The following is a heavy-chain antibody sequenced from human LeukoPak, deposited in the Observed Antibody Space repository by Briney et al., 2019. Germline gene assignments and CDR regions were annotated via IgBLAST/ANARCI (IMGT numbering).Heavy chain of an antibody. CDR3: ATGVYYDILTGSDY. J-gene: IGHJ4*02. CDR1: GFTFSSYG. D-gene: IGHD3-9*01. Sequence: PGRSLRLSCAASGFTFSSYGMHWVRQAPGKGLGWVAVIWYDGSNKYYADSVKGRFTISRDNSKNTLYLQMNSLRAEDTAVYYCATGVYYDILTGSDYWGQGTLVTVSS. V-gene: IGHV3-33*01. CDR2: IWYDGSNK.